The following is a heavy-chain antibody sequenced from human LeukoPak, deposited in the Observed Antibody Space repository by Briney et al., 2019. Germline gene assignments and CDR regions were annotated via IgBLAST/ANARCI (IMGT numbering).Heavy chain of an antibody. V-gene: IGHV3-30*02. J-gene: IGHJ6*03. CDR3: VRGAARAYYMDV. D-gene: IGHD6-6*01. CDR2: IRYDGSDK. CDR1: RFTFNNYG. Sequence: HPGGSLRLSCAASRFTFNNYGMHWVRQAPGKGLEWVAFIRYDGSDKYYADSVKGRFTISRDNAKNSLYLQMNSLRAEDTAVYYCVRGAARAYYMDVWGKGTTVTVSS.